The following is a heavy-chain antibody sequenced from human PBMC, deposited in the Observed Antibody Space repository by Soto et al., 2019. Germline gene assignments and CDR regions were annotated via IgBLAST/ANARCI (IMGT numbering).Heavy chain of an antibody. J-gene: IGHJ6*02. V-gene: IGHV1-46*01. Sequence: ASVKVSCKASGYTFTNYYIHWLRQAPGQGLEWMGLINPSSGSTTYAQKFRGRVTMTRDTSTSTVYMDLSSLRSEDTAMYYCARFPAAAGDYYYGLEVWGQGTTVTV. CDR2: INPSSGST. D-gene: IGHD6-13*01. CDR3: ARFPAAAGDYYYGLEV. CDR1: GYTFTNYY.